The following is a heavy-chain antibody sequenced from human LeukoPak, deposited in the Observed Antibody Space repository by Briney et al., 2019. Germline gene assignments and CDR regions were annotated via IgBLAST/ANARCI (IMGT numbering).Heavy chain of an antibody. D-gene: IGHD3-10*01. CDR2: IIPIFGTA. V-gene: IGHV1-69*01. CDR1: GGTFSNYA. CDR3: ARDLGDSFDY. J-gene: IGHJ4*02. Sequence: SVKLSCNASGGTFSNYAISWVRQPPGQGLEWMGGIIPIFGTASYAQKFQGRVTITADESTSTAYMELSSLRSEDTAVYYCARDLGDSFDYWGQGTLVTVSS.